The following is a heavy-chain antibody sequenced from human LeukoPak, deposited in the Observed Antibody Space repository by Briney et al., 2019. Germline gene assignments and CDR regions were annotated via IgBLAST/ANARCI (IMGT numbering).Heavy chain of an antibody. CDR3: ARINSSSFAHFDY. CDR1: GFTLSSYW. D-gene: IGHD6-6*01. Sequence: PGGSLQPPCAASGFTLSSYWMSWVRPAPGKGLEWVANIKPDGSEKYYVDFVKARFTISRDNAKNSLFLQMNSLRAEDTAVYYCARINSSSFAHFDYWGQALVTAVSS. CDR2: IKPDGSEK. V-gene: IGHV3-7*01. J-gene: IGHJ4*02.